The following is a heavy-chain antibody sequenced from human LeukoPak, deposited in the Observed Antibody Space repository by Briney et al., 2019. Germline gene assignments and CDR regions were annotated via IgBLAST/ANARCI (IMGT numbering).Heavy chain of an antibody. CDR2: ISYDGSNK. J-gene: IGHJ5*02. CDR1: GFTFDDYG. CDR3: AREGAAAGPLTWVRPRQKYNWFDP. Sequence: GGSLRLSCAASGFTFDDYGMSWVRQAPGKGLEWVAVISYDGSNKYYADSVKGRFTISRDNSKNTLYLQMNSLRAEDTAVYYCAREGAAAGPLTWVRPRQKYNWFDPWGQGTLVTVSS. D-gene: IGHD6-13*01. V-gene: IGHV3-30*03.